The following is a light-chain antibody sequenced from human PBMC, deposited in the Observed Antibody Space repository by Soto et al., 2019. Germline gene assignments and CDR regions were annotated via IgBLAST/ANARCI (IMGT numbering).Light chain of an antibody. CDR1: SSDVGGYNY. J-gene: IGLJ7*01. Sequence: QSALTQPPSASGSPGQSVTISCTGTSSDVGGYNYVSWYQQHPGKAPKLMIYEVSKRPSGVPDRFSGSKSGNTASLTVSGLQAEDEADYDCSSYAGSNNFRVFGGGTQLTVL. CDR2: EVS. V-gene: IGLV2-8*01. CDR3: SSYAGSNNFRV.